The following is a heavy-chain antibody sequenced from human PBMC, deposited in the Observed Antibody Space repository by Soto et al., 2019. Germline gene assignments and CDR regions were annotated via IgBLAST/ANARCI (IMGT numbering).Heavy chain of an antibody. CDR1: GFPFSSFS. CDR3: ARPRGPRGYDLIDY. V-gene: IGHV3-21*02. J-gene: IGHJ4*02. D-gene: IGHD5-12*01. Sequence: EVQVVEFGGGLVKPGGSLRLACAASGFPFSSFSWNWVRQAPGKGLEWVSSISPGGNSVYYADSVKGRFTISRDNAKNSLYLQMNNLRAEDAAVYYCARPRGPRGYDLIDYWGQGTLVTVSS. CDR2: ISPGGNSV.